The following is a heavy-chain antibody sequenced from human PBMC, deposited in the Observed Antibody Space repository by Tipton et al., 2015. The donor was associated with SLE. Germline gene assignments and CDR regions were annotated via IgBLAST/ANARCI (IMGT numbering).Heavy chain of an antibody. J-gene: IGHJ4*02. CDR3: AREPRITIFEVVITYFDY. V-gene: IGHV4-4*07. D-gene: IGHD3-3*01. CDR1: GFSFSSYY. CDR2: FFARGST. Sequence: TLSLTCTVSGFSFSSYYWSWIRQPAGKGLEWIGRFFARGSTNYNPSLNSRVTISVDTSKNQFSMKLSSLTAADTAVYYCAREPRITIFEVVITYFDYWGQGTLVTVSS.